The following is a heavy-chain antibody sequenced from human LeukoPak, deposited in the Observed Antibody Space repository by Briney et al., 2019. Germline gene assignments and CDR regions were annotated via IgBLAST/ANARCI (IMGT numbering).Heavy chain of an antibody. Sequence: GGSLRLSCAASGFTFSSSWMHWVRQGPGRGLVCISRINSDGTYADSVKGRFTISRDNARNTLYLQMDSLRAEDTAVYYCARGGGYGGNSGWYFDLWGRGTLVTVSS. D-gene: IGHD4-23*01. J-gene: IGHJ2*01. V-gene: IGHV3-74*01. CDR1: GFTFSSSW. CDR2: INSDG. CDR3: ARGGGYGGNSGWYFDL.